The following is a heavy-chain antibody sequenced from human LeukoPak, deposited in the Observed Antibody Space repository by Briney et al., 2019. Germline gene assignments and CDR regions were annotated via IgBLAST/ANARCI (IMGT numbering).Heavy chain of an antibody. CDR2: ISSSSSYI. D-gene: IGHD3-10*01. J-gene: IGHJ4*02. Sequence: GGSLRLSCAASGFTFSSYSMNWVRQAPGKGLEWVSSISSSSSYIYYADSVKGRLTISRDNAKNSLYLQMNSLRAEDTAVYYCARVNFQAWKYYGSGSQLFDYWGQGTLVTVSS. CDR3: ARVNFQAWKYYGSGSQLFDY. V-gene: IGHV3-21*01. CDR1: GFTFSSYS.